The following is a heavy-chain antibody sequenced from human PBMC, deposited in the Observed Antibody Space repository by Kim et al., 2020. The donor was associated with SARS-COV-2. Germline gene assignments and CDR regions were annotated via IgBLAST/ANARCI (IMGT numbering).Heavy chain of an antibody. CDR2: ITTGGGGP. CDR1: GFTFSTYA. J-gene: IGHJ4*02. V-gene: IGHV3-23*01. Sequence: GGSLRLSCSASGFTFSTYAMGWARQAPGKGLEWVSSITTGGGGPFYADSVKGRFTISRDNSRNTLYLQMNSLRVEDTAVYYCARGGGFDYWGQGTLVTVS. CDR3: ARGGGFDY. D-gene: IGHD2-15*01.